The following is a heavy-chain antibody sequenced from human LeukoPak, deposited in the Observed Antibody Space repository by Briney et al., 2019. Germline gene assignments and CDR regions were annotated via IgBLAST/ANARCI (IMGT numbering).Heavy chain of an antibody. CDR2: ISSSSTYI. CDR1: GFDFSRFY. Sequence: PGGSLRLSCAASGFDFSRFYMHWVRQPPGKGLEWFSTISSSSTYIYYADSVKGRFTISRDSAKNSLYLQMNSLRAEDTAVYYCAREGSVTIDYWGQGTLVTVSS. V-gene: IGHV3-21*01. D-gene: IGHD4-17*01. J-gene: IGHJ4*02. CDR3: AREGSVTIDY.